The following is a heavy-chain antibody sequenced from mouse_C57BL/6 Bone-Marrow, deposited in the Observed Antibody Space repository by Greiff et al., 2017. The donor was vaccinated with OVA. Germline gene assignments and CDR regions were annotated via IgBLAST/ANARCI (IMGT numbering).Heavy chain of an antibody. V-gene: IGHV5-15*01. CDR3: ARDWNYYGSRNWYFDV. J-gene: IGHJ1*03. CDR2: ISNLAYSI. D-gene: IGHD1-1*01. Sequence: EVKLMESGGGLVQPGGSLKLSCAASGFTFSDYGMAWVRQAPRKGPEWVAFISNLAYSIYYADTVTGRFTISRENAKNTLYLEMSSLRSEDTAMYYCARDWNYYGSRNWYFDVWGTGTTVTVSS. CDR1: GFTFSDYG.